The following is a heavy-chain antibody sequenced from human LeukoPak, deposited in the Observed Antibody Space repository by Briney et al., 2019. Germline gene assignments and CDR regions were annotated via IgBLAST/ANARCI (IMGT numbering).Heavy chain of an antibody. CDR2: ISSGSSIV. J-gene: IGHJ3*02. D-gene: IGHD6-13*01. CDR3: ASRDSWYAFDI. Sequence: GGSLRLSCAASGFIFSIYNMNWVRQAPGKGLEWVSYISSGSSIVYYADSEKGRFTISRDNAKNSLYLQMNSLRAEDTAVYYCASRDSWYAFDIWGQGTMVTVSS. CDR1: GFIFSIYN. V-gene: IGHV3-48*01.